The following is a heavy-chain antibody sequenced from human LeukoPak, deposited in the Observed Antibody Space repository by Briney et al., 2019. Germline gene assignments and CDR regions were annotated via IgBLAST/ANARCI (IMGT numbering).Heavy chain of an antibody. CDR3: ARVGIYCSSTNCFLANFDY. J-gene: IGHJ4*02. V-gene: IGHV4-39*01. CDR1: GDSISRSSYW. CDR2: INYIGST. Sequence: SETLSLTCSVYGDSISRSSYWWGWIRQPPGKGLDWIGTINYIGSTHYNPSLKSRVTISIDTPKNQFSLKLSPVTAADTAVYYCARVGIYCSSTNCFLANFDYWGQGTLVTVSS. D-gene: IGHD2-2*01.